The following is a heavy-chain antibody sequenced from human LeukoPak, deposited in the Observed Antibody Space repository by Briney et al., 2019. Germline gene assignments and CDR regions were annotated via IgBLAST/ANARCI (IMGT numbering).Heavy chain of an antibody. CDR3: ARDLVPSVVEAATGDAFNI. Sequence: SETLSPTCAVSGGSFSNYYWTWIRQPAGKGLEWIGRIHTSGNTNYNPSLKSRVTISVDKSKNQFSLKIKSVAAADTALYYCARDLVPSVVEAATGDAFNIWGHGAMVTVSS. CDR2: IHTSGNT. V-gene: IGHV4-4*07. J-gene: IGHJ3*02. D-gene: IGHD2-15*01. CDR1: GGSFSNYY.